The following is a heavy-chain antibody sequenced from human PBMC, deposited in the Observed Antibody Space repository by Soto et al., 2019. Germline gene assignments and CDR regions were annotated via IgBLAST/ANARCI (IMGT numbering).Heavy chain of an antibody. J-gene: IGHJ4*02. D-gene: IGHD6-19*01. CDR1: GGSISSNNYY. Sequence: QLQLQESGPGLVKPSETLSLTCTVSGGSISSNNYYWGWVRQPPGKGLEWIGSVYYRGTTYYNPSLKGRVTISVDTSKNQFSLKLSSVTAADTAVFFCVRHQRYSSGWYIDYWGQGTLVTASS. V-gene: IGHV4-39*01. CDR3: VRHQRYSSGWYIDY. CDR2: VYYRGTT.